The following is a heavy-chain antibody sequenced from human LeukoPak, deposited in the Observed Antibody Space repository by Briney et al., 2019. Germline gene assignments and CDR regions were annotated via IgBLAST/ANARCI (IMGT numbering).Heavy chain of an antibody. Sequence: ASVKVPRKTSGYTFNSYAISWARQAPGQGLEGMGYHNTNSGNQTYAQGLTRRCALSLHPSDHTAYLQLNRLHADDTAGYYCGRDPKLGIRGYTYGYIDFWGQGTLVTVS. CDR2: HNTNSGNQ. CDR3: GRDPKLGIRGYTYGYIDF. CDR1: GYTFNSYA. J-gene: IGHJ4*02. V-gene: IGHV7-4-1*02. D-gene: IGHD5-18*01.